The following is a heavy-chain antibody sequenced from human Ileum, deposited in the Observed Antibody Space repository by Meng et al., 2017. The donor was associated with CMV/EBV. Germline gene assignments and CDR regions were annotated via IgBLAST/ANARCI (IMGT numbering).Heavy chain of an antibody. D-gene: IGHD5-12*01. CDR2: IRNINDYM. J-gene: IGHJ4*02. Sequence: GALKISCAASGFTFTTYTMTWVRQAPGKGLEWVASIRNINDYMYYADSVKGRFTISRDNAKSSLYLQMNSLRAEDTALYYCARVGRLAGYDVVPDKWGQGTLVTVSS. CDR1: GFTFTTYT. V-gene: IGHV3-21*06. CDR3: ARVGRLAGYDVVPDK.